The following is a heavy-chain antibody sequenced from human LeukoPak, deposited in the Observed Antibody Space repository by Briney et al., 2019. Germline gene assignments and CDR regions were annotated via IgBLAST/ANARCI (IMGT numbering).Heavy chain of an antibody. J-gene: IGHJ4*02. CDR3: ASPVGRSRHYFDY. CDR2: INWNGGST. Sequence: PGGSLRLSCAASGFTFDDYGMSWGRQAPGKGLEWVSGINWNGGSTGYADSVKGRFTISRDNAKNSLYLQMNSLRAEDTAVYYCASPVGRSRHYFDYWGQGTLVTVSS. D-gene: IGHD1-14*01. CDR1: GFTFDDYG. V-gene: IGHV3-20*04.